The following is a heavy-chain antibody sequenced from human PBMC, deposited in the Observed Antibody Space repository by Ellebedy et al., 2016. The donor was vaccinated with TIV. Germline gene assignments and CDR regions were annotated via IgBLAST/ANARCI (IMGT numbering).Heavy chain of an antibody. CDR2: MTNSGGSK. CDR3: AKDVVAPGLAFDY. J-gene: IGHJ4*02. CDR1: GFSFSNYW. Sequence: GESLKISCAASGFSFSNYWMTWVRQAPGKGLEWVSYMTNSGGSKDYADAVKGRFTISRDNTENSLYLQMNSLRAEDTAVYYCAKDVVAPGLAFDYWGQGTLVTVSS. V-gene: IGHV3-11*01. D-gene: IGHD2-15*01.